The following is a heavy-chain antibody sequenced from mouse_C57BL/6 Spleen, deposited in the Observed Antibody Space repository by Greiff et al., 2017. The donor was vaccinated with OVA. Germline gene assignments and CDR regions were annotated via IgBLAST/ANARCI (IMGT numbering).Heavy chain of an antibody. D-gene: IGHD1-1*01. CDR1: GFTFSSYA. CDR2: ISDGGSYT. CDR3: ARDDYYGSSYYFDY. Sequence: EVQLVESGGGLVKPGGSLKLSCAASGFTFSSYAMSWVRQTPEKRLEWVATISDGGSYTYYPDNVKGRFTISRDNAKNNQYLQMSHLKSEDTAMYYGARDDYYGSSYYFDYWGQGTTLTVSS. J-gene: IGHJ2*01. V-gene: IGHV5-4*01.